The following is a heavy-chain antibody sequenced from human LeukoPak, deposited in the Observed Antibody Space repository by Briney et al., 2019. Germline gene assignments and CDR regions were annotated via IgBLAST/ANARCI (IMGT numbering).Heavy chain of an antibody. D-gene: IGHD2-2*01. J-gene: IGHJ5*02. V-gene: IGHV1-46*01. Sequence: ASVKVSCKASGYTFTSYYMHCVRQAPGQGLEWMGIINPSGGSTSYAQKFQGRVTMTRDTSTSTVYTELSSLRSEDTAVYYCARGSGYCSSTSCQDWFDPWGQGTLVTVSS. CDR1: GYTFTSYY. CDR2: INPSGGST. CDR3: ARGSGYCSSTSCQDWFDP.